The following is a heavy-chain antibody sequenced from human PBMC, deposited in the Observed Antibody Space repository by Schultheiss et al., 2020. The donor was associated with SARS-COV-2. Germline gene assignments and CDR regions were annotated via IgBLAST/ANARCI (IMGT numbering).Heavy chain of an antibody. CDR1: GYTFTGYY. CDR2: INPNSGGT. D-gene: IGHD4-17*01. CDR3: ARGTPSGDYED. Sequence: ASVKVSCKASGYTFTGYYMHWVRQAPGQGLEWMGWINPNSGGTNYAQKFQGWVTMTTDTSTSTAYMELRSLRSDDTAVYYCARGTPSGDYEDWGQGTLVTVAS. V-gene: IGHV1-2*04. J-gene: IGHJ4*02.